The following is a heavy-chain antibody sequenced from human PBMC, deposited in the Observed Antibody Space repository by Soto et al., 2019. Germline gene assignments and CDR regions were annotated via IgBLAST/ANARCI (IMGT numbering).Heavy chain of an antibody. CDR3: ARDLAGYSSSPGDY. Sequence: QVQLVQSGAEVKKPGASVKVSCKASGYTFSSYAISWVRQAPGQGLEWMGGIIPIFGTANYAQKFQGRVTITADESTSTAYMELTSLRSEDTAVYYCARDLAGYSSSPGDYWGQGTLVTVSS. D-gene: IGHD6-13*01. CDR1: GYTFSSYA. V-gene: IGHV1-69*13. CDR2: IIPIFGTA. J-gene: IGHJ4*02.